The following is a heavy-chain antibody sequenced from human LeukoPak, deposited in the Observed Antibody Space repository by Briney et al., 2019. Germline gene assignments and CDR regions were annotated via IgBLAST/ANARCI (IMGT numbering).Heavy chain of an antibody. V-gene: IGHV3-23*01. CDR3: AKDPGYCSGGSCYPRSYYGMDV. J-gene: IGHJ6*02. CDR1: GFTFSSYA. CDR2: ISASSSST. Sequence: TGGSLRLSCAASGFTFSSYAMSWVRQAPGKGLEWVSTISASSSSTYYADSVKGRFTISRDNSKNSLYLQMNSLRTEDTALYYCAKDPGYCSGGSCYPRSYYGMDVWGQGTTVTVSS. D-gene: IGHD2-15*01.